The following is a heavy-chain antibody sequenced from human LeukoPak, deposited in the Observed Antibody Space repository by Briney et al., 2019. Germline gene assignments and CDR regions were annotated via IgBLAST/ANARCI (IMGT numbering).Heavy chain of an antibody. Sequence: PSETLSLTCTVSGGSISTYYWNWIRQPPGKGLEWIGYIYHSGSTNYNPSLQSRVTISVDTSKNQFSLNLNSVTAADTAVYYCARYGDNSYYFDYWGQGALVTVSS. CDR3: ARYGDNSYYFDY. CDR2: IYHSGST. V-gene: IGHV4-59*01. CDR1: GGSISTYY. J-gene: IGHJ4*02. D-gene: IGHD4-23*01.